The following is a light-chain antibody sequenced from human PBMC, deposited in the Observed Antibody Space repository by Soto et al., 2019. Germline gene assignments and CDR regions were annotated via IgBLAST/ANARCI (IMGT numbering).Light chain of an antibody. V-gene: IGKV4-1*01. CDR3: QQYHSDPIT. Sequence: DFVMTQSPDSLAVSLGERATINCKSSQSVLSSSNNKNYLAWFQQKPGQAPKLLISWASARESGVPDRFSGSGSGTDFTLTISSLQAEDVAVYYCQQYHSDPITVGQGTRLESK. J-gene: IGKJ5*01. CDR1: QSVLSSSNNKNY. CDR2: WAS.